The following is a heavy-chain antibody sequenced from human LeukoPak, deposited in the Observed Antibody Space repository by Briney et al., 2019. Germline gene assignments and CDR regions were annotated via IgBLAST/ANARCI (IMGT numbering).Heavy chain of an antibody. Sequence: GGSLRLSCAASGFTFSSYAMSWVRQAPGKGLEWVSAISGSGGSTYYADSVKGRFTISRDNSKNTLYLQMNSLRAEDTAVYYCARDHRSTYYYYYGMDVWGQGTTVTVSS. J-gene: IGHJ6*02. D-gene: IGHD6-13*01. CDR3: ARDHRSTYYYYYGMDV. V-gene: IGHV3-23*01. CDR2: ISGSGGST. CDR1: GFTFSSYA.